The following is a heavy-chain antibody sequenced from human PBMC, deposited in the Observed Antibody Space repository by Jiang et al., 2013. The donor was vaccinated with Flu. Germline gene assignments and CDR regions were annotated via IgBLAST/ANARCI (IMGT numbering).Heavy chain of an antibody. CDR1: GGSVSSGSYY. D-gene: IGHD3-22*01. CDR3: VRVKKYYYDSSGTDEY. J-gene: IGHJ4*02. CDR2: SYYSGST. V-gene: IGHV4-61*01. Sequence: GPGLVKPSETLSLTCTVSGGSVSSGSYYWSWIRQPPGKGLEWIGYSYYSGSTNYNPSLKSRVTISVDTSKNQFSLKLSSVTAADTAVYYCVRVKKYYYDSSGTDEYWGQGNPGHRLL.